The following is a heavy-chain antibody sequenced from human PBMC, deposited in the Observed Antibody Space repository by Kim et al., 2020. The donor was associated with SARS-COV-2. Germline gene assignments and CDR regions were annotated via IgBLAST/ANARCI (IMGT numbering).Heavy chain of an antibody. D-gene: IGHD6-19*01. J-gene: IGHJ4*02. CDR1: GGSISSYY. CDR3: ARYRSSGWYVGYFDY. Sequence: SETLSLTCTVSGGSISSYYWSWIRQPPGKGLEWIGYICYSGSTNYNPSLKSRVTISVDTSKNQFSLKLSSVTAADTAVYYCARYRSSGWYVGYFDYWGQG. CDR2: ICYSGST. V-gene: IGHV4-59*08.